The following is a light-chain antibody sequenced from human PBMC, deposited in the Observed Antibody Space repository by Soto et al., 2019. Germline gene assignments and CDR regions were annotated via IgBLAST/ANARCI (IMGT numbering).Light chain of an antibody. V-gene: IGKV3D-11*01. CDR3: QQRSNWHSIT. J-gene: IGKJ5*01. CDR1: QGVSSY. Sequence: EIVLTQSPATLSLSPGERATLSCRASQGVSSYLAWYQQKPGQAPRLLIYDASNRATGIPARFSGSGPVTDFTLTISSLEPEDFAVYYCQQRSNWHSITFGQGTRLEIK. CDR2: DAS.